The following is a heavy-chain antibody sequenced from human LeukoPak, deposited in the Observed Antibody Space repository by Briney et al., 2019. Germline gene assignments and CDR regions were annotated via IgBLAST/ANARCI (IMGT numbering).Heavy chain of an antibody. Sequence: SETLSLTCAVYGGSFSGYYWSWIRRPPGKGLEWIGEINHSGSTNYNPSLKSQVTISVDTSKNQFSLKLSSVTAADTAVYYCARAWELPLVYFDYWGQGTLVTVSS. D-gene: IGHD1-26*01. J-gene: IGHJ4*02. V-gene: IGHV4-34*01. CDR1: GGSFSGYY. CDR2: INHSGST. CDR3: ARAWELPLVYFDY.